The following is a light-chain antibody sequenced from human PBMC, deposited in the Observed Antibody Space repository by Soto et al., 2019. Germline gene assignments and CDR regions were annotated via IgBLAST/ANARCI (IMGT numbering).Light chain of an antibody. CDR3: QQRSNWPSMT. CDR1: QSVSSN. CDR2: GAS. V-gene: IGKV3-11*01. Sequence: EIVLTQSPFTLSLSPDEGATLSCKASQSVSSNLAWHQQKPGQAPRLLIYGASNRAAGIPARFSGSGSGTDFTLTINSLEPEDFAVYYCQQRSNWPSMTFGQGTRLEI. J-gene: IGKJ5*01.